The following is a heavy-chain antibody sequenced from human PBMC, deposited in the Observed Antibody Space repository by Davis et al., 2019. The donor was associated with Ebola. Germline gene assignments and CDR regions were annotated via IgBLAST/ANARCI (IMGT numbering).Heavy chain of an antibody. Sequence: GESLKISCAASGFTFSSYSMNWVRQAPGKGLEWVSGISGSASSTYYADSGKGRFTISRDNSKNTLYLQMNSLRAEDTAVYYCARDPWGYWGQGTLVTVSS. V-gene: IGHV3-23*01. D-gene: IGHD7-27*01. CDR2: ISGSASST. CDR1: GFTFSSYS. J-gene: IGHJ4*02. CDR3: ARDPWGY.